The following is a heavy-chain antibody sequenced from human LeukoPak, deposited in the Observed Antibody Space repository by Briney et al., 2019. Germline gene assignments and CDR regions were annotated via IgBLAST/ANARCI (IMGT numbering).Heavy chain of an antibody. V-gene: IGHV1-8*01. Sequence: APVKVSCKASGYTFTSYDINWVRQATGQGLEWMGWMNPNSGNTGYAQKFQGRVTMTRNTSISTAYMELSSLRSEDTAVYYCARGTRLQVGILVYWGQGTLVTVSS. CDR3: ARGTRLQVGILVY. CDR1: GYTFTSYD. J-gene: IGHJ4*02. D-gene: IGHD4-11*01. CDR2: MNPNSGNT.